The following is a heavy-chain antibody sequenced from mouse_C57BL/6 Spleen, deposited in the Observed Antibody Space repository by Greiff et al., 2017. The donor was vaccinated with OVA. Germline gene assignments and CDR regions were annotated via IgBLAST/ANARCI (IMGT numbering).Heavy chain of an antibody. J-gene: IGHJ1*03. CDR3: ARTGGFYWYCDV. CDR2: INPNNGGT. Sequence: VQLQQSGPELVKPGASVKIPCKASGYTFTDYNMDWVKQSHGKSLEWIGDINPNNGGTIYTQKFKGKATLTVDKSSSTAYMELRSLTSEDTAVYYCARTGGFYWYCDVWGTGTTVTVSS. V-gene: IGHV1-18*01. CDR1: GYTFTDYN.